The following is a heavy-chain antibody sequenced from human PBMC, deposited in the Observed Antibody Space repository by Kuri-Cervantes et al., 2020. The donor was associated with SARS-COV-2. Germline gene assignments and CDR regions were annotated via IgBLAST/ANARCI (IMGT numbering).Heavy chain of an antibody. V-gene: IGHV4-34*01. CDR3: ARGAFRIRIQLWDGFDY. Sequence: SETLSLTCAVYGGSFSGYYWSWIRQPPGKGLEWIGEINHSGSTNYNPSLESRVTISVDTSKNQFSLKLSSVTAADTAVYYCARGAFRIRIQLWDGFDYWGQGTLVTVSS. J-gene: IGHJ4*02. D-gene: IGHD5-18*01. CDR2: INHSGST. CDR1: GGSFSGYY.